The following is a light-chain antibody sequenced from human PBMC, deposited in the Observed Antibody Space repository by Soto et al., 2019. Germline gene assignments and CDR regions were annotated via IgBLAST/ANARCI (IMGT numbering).Light chain of an antibody. J-gene: IGKJ2*01. V-gene: IGKV3-20*01. CDR3: QPYGSSPYT. CDR1: QSVSSSY. CDR2: GAS. Sequence: DIVLTQSPGTLSLSPGERATLSCSASQSVSSSYLAWYQKIPCQAPRLLIYGASSRATGIPDRCSGSGSGTDFTLTIRRLEPADFAVYYCQPYGSSPYTFGQGTNLQIK.